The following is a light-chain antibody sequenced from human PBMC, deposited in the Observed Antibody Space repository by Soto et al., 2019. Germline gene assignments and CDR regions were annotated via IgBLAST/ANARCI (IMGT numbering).Light chain of an antibody. CDR1: SGDVGGYNF. V-gene: IGLV2-14*01. Sequence: QSALTQPASVSGSPGQSITISCTGTSGDVGGYNFVSWYQQHPGKAPKLMIYEVINRPSGVSFRFSGSKSGSTASLTISGLQTEDEADYYCAVWDDSLNGCVFGTGTKLTVL. CDR3: AVWDDSLNGCV. J-gene: IGLJ1*01. CDR2: EVI.